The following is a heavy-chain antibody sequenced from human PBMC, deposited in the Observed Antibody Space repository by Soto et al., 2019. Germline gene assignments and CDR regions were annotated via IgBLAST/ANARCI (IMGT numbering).Heavy chain of an antibody. V-gene: IGHV3-48*02. CDR2: ISSGSATI. Sequence: EVQLVESGGGLVRPGGSLRLSCAASGFTFSTYSMNWVRQAPGQGLEWVSYISSGSATIYYADSVKGRFTISRDNAENSLYLQMNSLTDEDTAVYYCVRELASYSSSSGSYWYLDLWGRGTVITVSS. D-gene: IGHD6-6*01. CDR3: VRELASYSSSSGSYWYLDL. CDR1: GFTFSTYS. J-gene: IGHJ2*01.